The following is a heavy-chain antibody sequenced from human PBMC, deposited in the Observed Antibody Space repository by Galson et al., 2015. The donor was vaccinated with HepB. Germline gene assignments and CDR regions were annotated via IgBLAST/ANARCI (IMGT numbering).Heavy chain of an antibody. J-gene: IGHJ4*02. D-gene: IGHD4-17*01. CDR2: INPNSGGT. Sequence: SVKVSCKASGYTFTGYYMHWVRQAPGQGLEWMGWINPNSGGTNYAQKFQGRVTLTRDTSISTAYMELSRLRSDDTAVYYCARDTTVTVYRGTYGDYWGQGTLVTVSS. CDR1: GYTFTGYY. CDR3: ARDTTVTVYRGTYGDY. V-gene: IGHV1-2*02.